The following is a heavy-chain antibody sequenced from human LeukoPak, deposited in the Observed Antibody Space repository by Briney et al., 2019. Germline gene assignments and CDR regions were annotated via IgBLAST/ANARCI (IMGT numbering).Heavy chain of an antibody. D-gene: IGHD3-16*01. J-gene: IGHJ5*02. CDR3: AREGATGWFDP. Sequence: GSLRLSCAASGFTFSSYSMNWVRQAPGKGLEWGSSISSSSSYIYYADSVKGRFTISRDNAKNSLYLQMNSLRSEDTAVYYCAREGATGWFDPWGQGTLVTVSS. CDR1: GFTFSSYS. V-gene: IGHV3-21*01. CDR2: ISSSSSYI.